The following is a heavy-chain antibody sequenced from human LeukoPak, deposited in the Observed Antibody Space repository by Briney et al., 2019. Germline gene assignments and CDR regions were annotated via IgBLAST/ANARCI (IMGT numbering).Heavy chain of an antibody. V-gene: IGHV3-30*18. J-gene: IGHJ4*02. CDR1: GFTFSSYG. CDR3: AKDMGTAGGLGFDY. Sequence: PGGSLRLSCAASGFTFSSYGMHWVRQAPGKGLEWVAVISYDGSNKYYADSVKGRFTISRDNSKNTLYLQMNSLRAEDTAVYYCAKDMGTAGGLGFDYWGQGTLVTVSS. CDR2: ISYDGSNK. D-gene: IGHD2-8*02.